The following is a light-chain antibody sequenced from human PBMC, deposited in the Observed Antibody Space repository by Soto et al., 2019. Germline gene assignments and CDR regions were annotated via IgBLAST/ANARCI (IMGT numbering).Light chain of an antibody. CDR3: SSYSSSTTPVV. V-gene: IGLV2-14*01. J-gene: IGLJ2*01. CDR2: EVS. CDR1: SSDIGAYNY. Sequence: QLVLTQPASMSGSPGQSITISCTGTSSDIGAYNYVSWYQQHPGKAPKLMIYEVSDRPSGVSNRFSGSKSGNTASLTISGLQAEDEADYYCSSYSSSTTPVVFGGGTKLTVL.